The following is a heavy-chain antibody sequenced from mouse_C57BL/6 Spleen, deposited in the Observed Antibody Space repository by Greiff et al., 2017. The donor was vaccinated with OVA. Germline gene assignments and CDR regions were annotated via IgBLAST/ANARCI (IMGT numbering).Heavy chain of an antibody. J-gene: IGHJ1*03. CDR3: ARGSYYGSSYWYFDV. D-gene: IGHD1-1*01. Sequence: VQLKESGPELVKPGASVKISCKASGYSFTDYNMNWVKQSNGKSLEWIGVINPNYGTTSYNQKFKGKATLTVDQSSSTAYMQLNSLTSEDSAVDYCARGSYYGSSYWYFDVWGTGTTVTVSA. V-gene: IGHV1-39*01. CDR1: GYSFTDYN. CDR2: INPNYGTT.